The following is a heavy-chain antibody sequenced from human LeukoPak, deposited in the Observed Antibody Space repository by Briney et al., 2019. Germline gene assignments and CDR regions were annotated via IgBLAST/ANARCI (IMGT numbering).Heavy chain of an antibody. J-gene: IGHJ6*02. CDR1: GGSISISNYF. D-gene: IGHD5-18*01. CDR3: ARESYSYGNYYYGMDV. CDR2: IYYSGST. V-gene: IGHV4-39*07. Sequence: PSETLSLTCTVSGGSISISNYFWGWLRQPPGKGLEWIGNIYYSGSTNYNPSLKSRVTISIDSSKNQFSLRLSSVTAADTAVYYCARESYSYGNYYYGMDVWGQGTTVTVSS.